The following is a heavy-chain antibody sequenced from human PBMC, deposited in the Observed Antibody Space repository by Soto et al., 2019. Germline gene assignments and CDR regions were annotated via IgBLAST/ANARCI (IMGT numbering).Heavy chain of an antibody. D-gene: IGHD4-17*01. V-gene: IGHV5-51*01. Sequence: GESLKISCQVSGYTFPIYWIGWVRQMPGKGLEWMGITYPSDSDTRYSPSFQGQVTISADQSINTAYLQWDSLKAADTAIYYCARPANTVADHFDLWGQGTPVTVSS. J-gene: IGHJ4*02. CDR1: GYTFPIYW. CDR3: ARPANTVADHFDL. CDR2: TYPSDSDT.